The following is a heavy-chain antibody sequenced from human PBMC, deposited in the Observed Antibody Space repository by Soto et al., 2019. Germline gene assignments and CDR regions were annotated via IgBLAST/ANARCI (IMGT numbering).Heavy chain of an antibody. V-gene: IGHV4-34*01. D-gene: IGHD2-15*01. CDR3: ATMFCSGGICREFDY. CDR1: GGSFSGYY. Sequence: PSETLSLTCAVYGGSFSGYYWSWIRQPPGKGLEWIGEINHSGSTNYNPSLKSRVTISADTSKNQFSLKLSSVTAADTAVYYCATMFCSGGICREFDYWGQGTLVTVS. J-gene: IGHJ4*02. CDR2: INHSGST.